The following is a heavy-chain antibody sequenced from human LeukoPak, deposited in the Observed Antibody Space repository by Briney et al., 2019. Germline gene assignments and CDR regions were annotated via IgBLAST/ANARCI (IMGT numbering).Heavy chain of an antibody. CDR1: GYTFTSYD. CDR2: MNPNSGNT. D-gene: IGHD3-10*01. CDR3: ARSSQFGEYPYYYYYGMDV. V-gene: IGHV1-8*01. J-gene: IGHJ6*02. Sequence: VASVKVSCKASGYTFTSYDINWVRQATGQGLEWMGWMNPNSGNTGYAQKFQGRVTMTRNTSISTAYMELSSLRSEDTAVYYCARSSQFGEYPYYYYYGMDVWGQGTTVTVSS.